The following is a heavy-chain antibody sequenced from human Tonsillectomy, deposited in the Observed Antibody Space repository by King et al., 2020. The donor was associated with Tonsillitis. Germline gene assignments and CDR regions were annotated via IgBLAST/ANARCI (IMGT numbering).Heavy chain of an antibody. V-gene: IGHV4-31*03. CDR2: IYDSGNV. D-gene: IGHD5/OR15-5a*01. Sequence: QLQESGAGLVKPSQTLSLTCTVSGGSISSDGYFWSWIRQHPGKGLEWIGYIYDSGNVYYNSSLKSRLTISVDTSKNQFSLKLNSVTAADTAVYYCARGHSVNYYYGMDVWGQGTTVTVSS. J-gene: IGHJ6*02. CDR3: ARGHSVNYYYGMDV. CDR1: GGSISSDGYF.